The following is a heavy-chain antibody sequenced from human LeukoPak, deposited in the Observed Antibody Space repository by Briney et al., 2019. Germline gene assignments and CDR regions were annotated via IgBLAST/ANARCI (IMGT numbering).Heavy chain of an antibody. CDR3: AKTAIVTLRTFDY. J-gene: IGHJ4*02. Sequence: SVKVSCKASGGTFSSYAISWVRQAPGQGLEWMGGIIPIFGTANYAQKFQGRVTITADESTSTAYMELSSLRSEDTAVYYCAKTAIVTLRTFDYWGQGTLVTVSS. CDR1: GGTFSSYA. D-gene: IGHD3-16*01. V-gene: IGHV1-69*13. CDR2: IIPIFGTA.